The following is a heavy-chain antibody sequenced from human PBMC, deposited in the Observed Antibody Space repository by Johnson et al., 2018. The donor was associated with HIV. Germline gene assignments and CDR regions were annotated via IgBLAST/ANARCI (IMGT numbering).Heavy chain of an antibody. CDR3: ARDYGDYAHDAFDI. J-gene: IGHJ3*02. CDR2: ISYDGSNK. V-gene: IGHV3-30-3*01. CDR1: GFTFSSYA. D-gene: IGHD4-17*01. Sequence: QVQLVESGGGVVQPGRSLRLSCAASGFTFSSYAMHWVRQAPGKGLEWVAVISYDGSNKYYADSVQGRFTISRDNSKNTLYLQMNSLRAEDTAGYYCARDYGDYAHDAFDIWGQGTMVTVSS.